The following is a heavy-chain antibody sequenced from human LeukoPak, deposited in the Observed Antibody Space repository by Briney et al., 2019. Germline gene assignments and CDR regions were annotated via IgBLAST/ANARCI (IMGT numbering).Heavy chain of an antibody. J-gene: IGHJ6*02. Sequence: TGGSLRLSCAASGFTFSNAWMSWVRQAPGKGLEWVANIKQDGSEKYYVDSVKGRFTISRDDAKNSLYLQMNSLRAEDTAVYYCARGPGEADVWGQGTTVTVSS. CDR1: GFTFSNAW. CDR2: IKQDGSEK. D-gene: IGHD1-14*01. V-gene: IGHV3-7*01. CDR3: ARGPGEADV.